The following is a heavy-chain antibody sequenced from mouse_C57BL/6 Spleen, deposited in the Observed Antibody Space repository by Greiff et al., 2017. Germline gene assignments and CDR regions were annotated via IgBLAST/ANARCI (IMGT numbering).Heavy chain of an antibody. CDR3: ARGDGYPSFDY. CDR2: IYPGDGDT. J-gene: IGHJ2*01. CDR1: GYAFSSSW. D-gene: IGHD2-3*01. V-gene: IGHV1-82*01. Sequence: QVQLQQSGPELVKPGASVKISCKASGYAFSSSWMNWVKQRPGKGLEWIGRIYPGDGDTNYNGKFKGKATLTAAKSSSTAYMRLSSLTSEDSAVYFCARGDGYPSFDYWGQGTTLTVSS.